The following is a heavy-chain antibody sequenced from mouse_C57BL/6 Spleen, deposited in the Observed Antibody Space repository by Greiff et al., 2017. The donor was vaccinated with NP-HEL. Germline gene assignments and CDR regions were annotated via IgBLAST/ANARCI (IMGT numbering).Heavy chain of an antibody. CDR3: ASRGPKLGDWYFDV. CDR1: GYTFTDYN. V-gene: IGHV1-18*01. D-gene: IGHD4-1*01. J-gene: IGHJ1*03. CDR2: INPNNGGT. Sequence: EVQLQQSGPELVKPGASVKIPCKASGYTFTDYNMDWVKQSHGKSLEWIGDINPNNGGTIYNQKFKGKATLTVDKSSSTAYMELRSLTSEDTAVYYCASRGPKLGDWYFDVWGTGTTVTVSS.